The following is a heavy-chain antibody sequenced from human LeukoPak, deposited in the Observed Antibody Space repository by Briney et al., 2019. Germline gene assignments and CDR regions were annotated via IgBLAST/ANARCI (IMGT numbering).Heavy chain of an antibody. Sequence: HPGGSLRLSCAASGFTFSSYGMHWVRQAPGKGLEWVAVISYDGSNKYYADSVKGRFTISRDNSKNTLYLQMNSLRAEDTAVYYCARGLGDYEGYFDYWGQGTLVTVSS. CDR2: ISYDGSNK. D-gene: IGHD4-17*01. V-gene: IGHV3-30*19. CDR1: GFTFSSYG. CDR3: ARGLGDYEGYFDY. J-gene: IGHJ4*02.